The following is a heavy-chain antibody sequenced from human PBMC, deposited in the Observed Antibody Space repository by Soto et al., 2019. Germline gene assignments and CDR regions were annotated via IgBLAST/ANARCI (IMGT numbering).Heavy chain of an antibody. Sequence: QVQLQQWGAGLLKPSETLSLTCAVYGGSFSGYYWSWIRQPPGKGLEWIGEINHSGSTNYNPSLKSRVTISVDTSKNQFSLKLSSVTAADTAVYYCARYGWGSYRLLDYWGQGTLVTVSS. CDR1: GGSFSGYY. J-gene: IGHJ4*02. CDR3: ARYGWGSYRLLDY. CDR2: INHSGST. V-gene: IGHV4-34*01. D-gene: IGHD3-16*02.